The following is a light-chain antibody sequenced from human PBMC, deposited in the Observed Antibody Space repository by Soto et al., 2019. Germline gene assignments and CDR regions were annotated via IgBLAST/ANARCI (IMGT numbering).Light chain of an antibody. J-gene: IGKJ1*01. V-gene: IGKV1D-16*01. Sequence: DIQMTQSPSSVSASVGDRVTITCRASQGISSWLAWYQQTVGTAPKPLIYDASTLERGVPSRFSGRGSGTEFTLTISSLRPDDFATYYCQQYNSYWTFGQGTKVDNK. CDR1: QGISSW. CDR2: DAS. CDR3: QQYNSYWT.